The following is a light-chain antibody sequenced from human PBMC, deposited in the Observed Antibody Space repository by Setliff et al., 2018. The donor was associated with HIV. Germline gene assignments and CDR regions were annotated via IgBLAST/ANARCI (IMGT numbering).Light chain of an antibody. CDR3: SSYTSTSTLFV. J-gene: IGLJ1*01. Sequence: QSALTQPASVSGSPGQSITISCTGTSIDVGGYNYVSWYQQHPGKAPKLRIYDVSNRPSGVSNRFSGSKSGNTASLTISGLQAEDEADYYCSSYTSTSTLFVFGTGTKVTVL. V-gene: IGLV2-14*03. CDR1: SIDVGGYNY. CDR2: DVS.